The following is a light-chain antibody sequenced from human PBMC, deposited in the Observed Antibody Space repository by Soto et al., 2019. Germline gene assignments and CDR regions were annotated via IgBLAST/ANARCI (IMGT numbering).Light chain of an antibody. J-gene: IGKJ1*01. V-gene: IGKV1-5*03. CDR2: KAS. Sequence: DIQMTQSPSTLSASVGDRVTITCRASQSLSSWLAWYQQKPGRAPNLLIYKASSLQSGVPSRFSGSGSGTEFTLTISSLQPVDFATYYCQQYNSNSPTFGQGTQVDIK. CDR1: QSLSSW. CDR3: QQYNSNSPT.